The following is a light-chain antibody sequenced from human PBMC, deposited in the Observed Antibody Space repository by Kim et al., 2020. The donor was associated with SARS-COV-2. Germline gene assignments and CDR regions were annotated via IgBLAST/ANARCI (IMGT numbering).Light chain of an antibody. V-gene: IGLV2-23*01. J-gene: IGLJ3*02. CDR3: CSYAGSWV. CDR2: EGS. Sequence: SPGQSITLSLTGTSSDVGRYNLVSWYQQHPGKAPKLMIYEGSKRPSGVSNRFSGSKSGNTASLTISGLQAEDEADYYCCSYAGSWVFGGGTQLTVL. CDR1: SSDVGRYNL.